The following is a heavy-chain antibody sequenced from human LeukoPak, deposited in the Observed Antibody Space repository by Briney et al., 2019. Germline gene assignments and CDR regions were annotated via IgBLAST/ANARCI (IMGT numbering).Heavy chain of an antibody. CDR1: GYSFTSYW. J-gene: IGHJ1*01. CDR3: ARSLGYCSSTSCPFQH. CDR2: IYPGDSDT. V-gene: IGHV5-51*01. D-gene: IGHD2-2*01. Sequence: ESLKISCKGSGYSFTSYWIGWVRQMPGKGLEWMGIIYPGDSDTRYSPSFQGQVTISADKSISTAYLQWSSLKASDTAMYYCARSLGYCSSTSCPFQHWGQGTLVTVSS.